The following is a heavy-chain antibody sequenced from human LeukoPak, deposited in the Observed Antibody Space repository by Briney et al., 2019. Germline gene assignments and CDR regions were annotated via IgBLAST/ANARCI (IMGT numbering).Heavy chain of an antibody. J-gene: IGHJ5*02. D-gene: IGHD2-2*01. Sequence: ASVKVSCKASGYTFTSYGISWVRQAPGQGLEWMGWISAYNGNTNYAQKLQGRVTMTTDTSTSTAYMELRSLRSDDTAVCYCARARCSSTSCYRGFHWFDPWGQGTLVTVSS. CDR3: ARARCSSTSCYRGFHWFDP. V-gene: IGHV1-18*01. CDR2: ISAYNGNT. CDR1: GYTFTSYG.